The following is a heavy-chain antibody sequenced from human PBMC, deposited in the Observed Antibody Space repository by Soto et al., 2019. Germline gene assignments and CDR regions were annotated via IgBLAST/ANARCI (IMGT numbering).Heavy chain of an antibody. V-gene: IGHV3-30*18. CDR3: AKDSWRGVIMRDFDY. Sequence: QVQLVESGGGVVQPGRSLRLSCTASGFTFSSYGMHWVRQAPGKGLEGVAVISYDGSNKYYADSVKGRFTISRDNSKNTLYLQMNSLRAEDTAVYYCAKDSWRGVIMRDFDYWGQGTLVTVSS. CDR1: GFTFSSYG. J-gene: IGHJ4*02. D-gene: IGHD3-10*01. CDR2: ISYDGSNK.